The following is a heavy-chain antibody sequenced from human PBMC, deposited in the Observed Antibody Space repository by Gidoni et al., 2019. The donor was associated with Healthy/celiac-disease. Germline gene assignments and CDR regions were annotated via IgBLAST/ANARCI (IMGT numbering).Heavy chain of an antibody. D-gene: IGHD3-22*01. J-gene: IGHJ4*02. CDR1: GFTFSRYW. V-gene: IGHV3-7*03. Sequence: EVQLVVSGGGLVQPGVSLRLSWSASGFTFSRYWMSWVRQAPGKGLEWVANIKQDGSEKYYVDSVKGRFTISRDNAKNSLYLQMNSLRAEDTAVDYCARDSGSSGYEYYWGQGTLVTVSS. CDR3: ARDSGSSGYEYY. CDR2: IKQDGSEK.